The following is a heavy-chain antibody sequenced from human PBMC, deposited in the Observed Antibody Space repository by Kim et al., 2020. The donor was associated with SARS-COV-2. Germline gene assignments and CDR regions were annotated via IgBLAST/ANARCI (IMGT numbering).Heavy chain of an antibody. J-gene: IGHJ4*02. V-gene: IGHV3-30*04. CDR3: ARDFVVDVGATL. CDR1: GFPFSSYA. CDR2: ISYDGSNK. D-gene: IGHD1-26*01. Sequence: LSLTCAASGFPFSSYAMHWVRPAPGKGLEWVAVISYDGSNKYYADSVKGRFTISRDNSKNTLYLQMNSLRAEDTAVYYCARDFVVDVGATLWGQGTLVTVSS.